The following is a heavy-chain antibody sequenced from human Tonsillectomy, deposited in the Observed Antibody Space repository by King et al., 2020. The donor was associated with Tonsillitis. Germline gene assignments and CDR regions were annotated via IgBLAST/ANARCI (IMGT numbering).Heavy chain of an antibody. V-gene: IGHV3-21*06. CDR3: AKDKGAGYYDSRRGAFDL. Sequence: VQLVEAGGGLVKPGGSLRLSCATSGVIFSDYDMNWFRQAPGKGLEWVSSISSASNYKYHADTVKGRFTIPRETDKSSLYLQMSSLRAEDTAVYYCAKDKGAGYYDSRRGAFDLWGQGTMVIVSS. J-gene: IGHJ3*01. CDR2: ISSASNYK. CDR1: GVIFSDYD. D-gene: IGHD3-22*01.